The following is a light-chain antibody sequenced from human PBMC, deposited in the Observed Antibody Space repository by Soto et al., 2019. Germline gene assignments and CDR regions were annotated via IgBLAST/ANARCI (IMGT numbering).Light chain of an antibody. CDR1: QSVYSRY. CDR3: QQYGSSPTT. J-gene: IGKJ2*01. V-gene: IGKV3-20*01. CDR2: GAS. Sequence: EIVLTQSPGTLSLSPGERATLSCRASQSVYSRYLAWYQQKPGQAPRLLVYGASSRATGIPDRFSGSGSGTDFTLTISRLEPEDFAVYYCQQYGSSPTTFGQGTKVDIK.